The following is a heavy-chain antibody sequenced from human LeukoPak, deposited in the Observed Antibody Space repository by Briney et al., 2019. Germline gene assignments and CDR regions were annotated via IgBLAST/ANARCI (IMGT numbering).Heavy chain of an antibody. Sequence: SETLSLTCTVSGGSITGYYWSWIRQSPGKGLEWIGYVYYTGSTNYNPSLKSRVTISVDTSKNQFSLKLSSVTAADTAVYYCARALRTDIVVVPAAIDYWGQGTLVTVSS. CDR3: ARALRTDIVVVPAAIDY. CDR1: GGSITGYY. CDR2: VYYTGST. D-gene: IGHD2-2*02. V-gene: IGHV4-59*08. J-gene: IGHJ4*02.